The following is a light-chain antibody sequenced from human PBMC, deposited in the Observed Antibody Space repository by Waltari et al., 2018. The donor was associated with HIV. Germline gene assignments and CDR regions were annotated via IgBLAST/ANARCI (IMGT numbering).Light chain of an antibody. CDR2: DVS. J-gene: IGLJ3*02. CDR3: LTYVSDSGTWK. Sequence: QSPLTQPASVSGNPGQSVTITCTGTNIYVGNYNLVSWYQQHPGKAPKLLMYDVSKRPSGVSSRFSGSKSGYWASLTISGLLTEDESYYYCLTYVSDSGTWKFGGGTYLTV. V-gene: IGLV2-23*02. CDR1: NIYVGNYNL.